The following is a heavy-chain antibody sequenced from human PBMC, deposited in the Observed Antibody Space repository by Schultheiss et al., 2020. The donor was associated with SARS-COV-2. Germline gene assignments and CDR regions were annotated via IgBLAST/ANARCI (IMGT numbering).Heavy chain of an antibody. V-gene: IGHV3-30*04. CDR1: GFTFSGSA. D-gene: IGHD2-21*01. CDR3: ARPTAGHMYGMDV. Sequence: GGSLRLSCAASGFTFSGSAMHWVRQAPGKGLEWVAVISYDGSNKYYADSVKGRFTISRDNSKNTLYLQMNSLRAEDTAVYYCARPTAGHMYGMDVWGQGTTVTVSS. CDR2: ISYDGSNK. J-gene: IGHJ6*02.